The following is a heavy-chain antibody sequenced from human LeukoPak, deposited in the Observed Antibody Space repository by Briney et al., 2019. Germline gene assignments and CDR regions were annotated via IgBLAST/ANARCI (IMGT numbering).Heavy chain of an antibody. Sequence: PGGSLRLSCAASGFTFSSYAMHWVRQAPGKGLEWVAVISYDGSNKYYADSVKGRFTISRDNSKNTLYLQMNSLRAEDTAVYYCARDDTYYYDSSGQFDYWGRGTLVTVSS. CDR2: ISYDGSNK. J-gene: IGHJ4*02. CDR3: ARDDTYYYDSSGQFDY. D-gene: IGHD3-22*01. CDR1: GFTFSSYA. V-gene: IGHV3-30*04.